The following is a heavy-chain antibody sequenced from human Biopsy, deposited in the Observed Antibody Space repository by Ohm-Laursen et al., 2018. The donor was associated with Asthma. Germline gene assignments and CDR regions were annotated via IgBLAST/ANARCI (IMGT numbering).Heavy chain of an antibody. J-gene: IGHJ6*02. D-gene: IGHD3-10*01. Sequence: ASVNVSCKTSGYTSNSAGITWVRQAPGQGLEWMGWISVYNGNTKVAQKLQDRVTMITDTSTSTAYMELRSLRSDDTAVYFCARAVDYSHYYGIDVWGQGTTVTVS. CDR1: GYTSNSAG. V-gene: IGHV1-18*01. CDR3: ARAVDYSHYYGIDV. CDR2: ISVYNGNT.